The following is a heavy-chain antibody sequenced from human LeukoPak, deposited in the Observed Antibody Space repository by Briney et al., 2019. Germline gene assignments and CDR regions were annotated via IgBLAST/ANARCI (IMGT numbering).Heavy chain of an antibody. CDR1: GFTFSSYG. V-gene: IGHV3-33*01. J-gene: IGHJ4*02. CDR3: ARDFPPPPKPRQRSCMIDY. Sequence: PGGSLRLSCAASGFTFSSYGMHWVRQAPGKGLEWVAFIWSDGSKTYYVDSVEGRFTISRDNPKNTLYLQMNSLRAEDTAVYYCARDFPPPPKPRQRSCMIDYWGQGTLVTVSS. CDR2: IWSDGSKT. D-gene: IGHD5-24*01.